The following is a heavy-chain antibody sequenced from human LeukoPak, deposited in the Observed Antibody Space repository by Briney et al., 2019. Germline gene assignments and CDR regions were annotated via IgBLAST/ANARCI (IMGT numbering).Heavy chain of an antibody. J-gene: IGHJ3*02. D-gene: IGHD1-26*01. CDR3: ARTMGATHDAFDI. V-gene: IGHV1-2*02. CDR1: GYTFTGYY. Sequence: ASVKVSCKASGYTFTGYYIHWVRQAPGQGLEWMGWINPNSGGTNYAQKFQGRVTMTRDTSISTAYMELSRLRSDDTAVYYCARTMGATHDAFDIWGQGTMVTVSS. CDR2: INPNSGGT.